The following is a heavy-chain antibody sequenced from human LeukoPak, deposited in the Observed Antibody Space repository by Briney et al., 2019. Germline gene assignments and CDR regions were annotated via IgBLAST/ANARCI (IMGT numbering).Heavy chain of an antibody. D-gene: IGHD6-6*01. CDR3: ARDPQLYSSSSFDY. J-gene: IGHJ4*02. CDR1: GFTFSSYS. V-gene: IGHV3-21*01. CDR2: ISSSSSYI. Sequence: GGSLRLPCAASGFTFSSYSMNWVRQAPGKGLEWVSSISSSSSYIYYADSVKGRFTISRDNAKNSLYLQMNSLRAEDTAVYYCARDPQLYSSSSFDYWGQGTLVTVSS.